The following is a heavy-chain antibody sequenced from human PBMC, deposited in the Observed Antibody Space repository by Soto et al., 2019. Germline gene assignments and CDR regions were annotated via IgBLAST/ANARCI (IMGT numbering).Heavy chain of an antibody. J-gene: IGHJ5*02. CDR3: GRHWVGYDSSGYYLGWFDP. D-gene: IGHD3-22*01. V-gene: IGHV4-59*08. CDR2: IYYSGST. CDR1: GGSISSYY. Sequence: SETLSLTCTVSGGSISSYYWSWIRQPPGKGLEWIGYIYYSGSTNYNPSLKSRVTISVDTSKNQFSLKLSSVTAADTAVYYCGRHWVGYDSSGYYLGWFDPWGQGTLVTSPQ.